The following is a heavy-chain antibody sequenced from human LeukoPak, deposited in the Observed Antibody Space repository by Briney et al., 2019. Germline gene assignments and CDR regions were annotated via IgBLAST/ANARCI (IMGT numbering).Heavy chain of an antibody. Sequence: VASVKVSCKAAGCTFSSYAISWVRQAPGQGLEWMGGIIPIFGTANYAQRFQGRVTITADESTSTAYMELSSLRSEDTAVYYCARVFWEWLLYGPHYYYYYYMDVWGKGTTVTVSS. V-gene: IGHV1-69*01. D-gene: IGHD3-3*01. CDR3: ARVFWEWLLYGPHYYYYYYMDV. CDR2: IIPIFGTA. CDR1: GCTFSSYA. J-gene: IGHJ6*03.